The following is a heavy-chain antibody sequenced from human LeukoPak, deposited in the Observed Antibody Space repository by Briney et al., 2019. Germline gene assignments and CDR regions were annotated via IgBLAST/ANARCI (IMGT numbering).Heavy chain of an antibody. V-gene: IGHV4-34*01. Sequence: SETLSLTCAVYGGSFSGYYWSWICQPPGKGLEWIGEINHSGSTNYNPSLKSRVTISVDTSKNQFSLKLSSVTAADTAVYYCARGGGVSSGGSLDYWGQGTLVTVSS. CDR3: ARGGGVSSGGSLDY. CDR2: INHSGST. D-gene: IGHD2-15*01. J-gene: IGHJ4*02. CDR1: GGSFSGYY.